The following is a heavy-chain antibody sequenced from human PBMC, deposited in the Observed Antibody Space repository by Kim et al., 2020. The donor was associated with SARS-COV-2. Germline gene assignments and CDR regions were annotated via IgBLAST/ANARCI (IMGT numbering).Heavy chain of an antibody. V-gene: IGHV3-23*01. CDR1: GFTLRNND. J-gene: IGHJ5*01. CDR3: ATGGWLAS. D-gene: IGHD3-10*01. CDR2: ISGSGDSGDST. Sequence: GGSLRLSSAASGFTLRNNDMSWARQTPGKGLEWVSTISGSGDSGDSTNYADSVKGRFTISRDNSKNTLYLQMNSLKAEDTAIYYCATGGWLASWGQGTLVTVSS.